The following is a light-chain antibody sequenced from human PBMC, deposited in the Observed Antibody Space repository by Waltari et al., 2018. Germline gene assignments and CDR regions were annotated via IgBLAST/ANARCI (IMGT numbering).Light chain of an antibody. CDR1: SSDVGGYNY. CDR3: CSYAGSYTL. V-gene: IGLV2-11*01. Sequence: QSALTQPRSVSGSPGQSVTTPCTGTSSDVGGYNYVSWYQQHPGKAPKLMIYDVSKRPSGVPDRFSGSKSGNTASLTISGLQAEDEADYYCCSYAGSYTLFGGGTKLTVL. J-gene: IGLJ2*01. CDR2: DVS.